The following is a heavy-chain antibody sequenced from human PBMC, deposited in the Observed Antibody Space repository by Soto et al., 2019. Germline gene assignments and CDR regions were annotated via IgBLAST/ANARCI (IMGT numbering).Heavy chain of an antibody. D-gene: IGHD4-4*01. CDR3: ATLYSNYASVKSDAFDI. J-gene: IGHJ3*02. Sequence: GGSLRLSCAASGFTFDDYTMHWVRQAPGKGLEWVSLISWDGGSTYYADSVKGRFTISRDNSKNSLYLQMNSLITEDTALYYCATLYSNYASVKSDAFDIWGQGTMVTVSS. CDR2: ISWDGGST. CDR1: GFTFDDYT. V-gene: IGHV3-43*01.